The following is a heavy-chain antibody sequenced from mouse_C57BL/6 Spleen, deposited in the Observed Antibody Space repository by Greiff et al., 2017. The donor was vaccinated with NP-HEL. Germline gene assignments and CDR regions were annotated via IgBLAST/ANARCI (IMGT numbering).Heavy chain of an antibody. V-gene: IGHV1-54*01. CDR1: GYAFTNYL. Sequence: QVQLQQSGAELVRPGTSVKVSCKASGYAFTNYLIEWVKQRPGQGLEWIGVINPGSGGTNYTSKFKGKATLTADKSSSTAYMQLSSLTSEDSAVYFCARSDFYGSRAFDYWGQGTTLTVSS. CDR2: INPGSGGT. CDR3: ARSDFYGSRAFDY. J-gene: IGHJ2*01. D-gene: IGHD1-1*01.